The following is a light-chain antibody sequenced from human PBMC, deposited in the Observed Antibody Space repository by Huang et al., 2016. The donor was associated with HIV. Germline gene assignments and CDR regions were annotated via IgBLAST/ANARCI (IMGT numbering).Light chain of an antibody. Sequence: EIVLIQSPAPLPLSPGERATLSCRASQSVSTYLAWYQQKPGQAPRLLIYDASNRASGVPTRFSGSASGTYFTLTITSLEPEDFAVYYCQQRSDWPTFGPGSKVDI. V-gene: IGKV3-11*01. J-gene: IGKJ3*01. CDR2: DAS. CDR3: QQRSDWPT. CDR1: QSVSTY.